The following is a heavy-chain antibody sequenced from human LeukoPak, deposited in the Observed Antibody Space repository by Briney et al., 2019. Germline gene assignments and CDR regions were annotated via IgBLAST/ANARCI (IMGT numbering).Heavy chain of an antibody. V-gene: IGHV4-38-2*02. Sequence: SETLSLTCTVSGYSNSSGYYWGWIRPPPGKGLEWIGSIYHSGGTYYNPSLKSRVTISVDTSKNQFSLKLSSVTAADTAVYYCARGGIAVAGKGFDYWGQGTLVTVSS. J-gene: IGHJ4*02. D-gene: IGHD6-19*01. CDR2: IYHSGGT. CDR1: GYSNSSGYY. CDR3: ARGGIAVAGKGFDY.